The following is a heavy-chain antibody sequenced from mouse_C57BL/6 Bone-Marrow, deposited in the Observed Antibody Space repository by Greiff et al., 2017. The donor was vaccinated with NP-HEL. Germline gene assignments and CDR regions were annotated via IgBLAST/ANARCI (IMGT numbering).Heavy chain of an antibody. D-gene: IGHD2-4*01. Sequence: VQLQQSGPVLVKPGASVKMSCKASGYTFTDYYMNWVKQSHGKSLEWIGVINPYNGGTSYNQKFKGKATLTVDKSSSTAYMELNSLTSEYSAVYYSARGLRRYGYCDVWGTGTTVTVSS. CDR1: GYTFTDYY. J-gene: IGHJ1*03. CDR2: INPYNGGT. V-gene: IGHV1-19*01. CDR3: ARGLRRYGYCDV.